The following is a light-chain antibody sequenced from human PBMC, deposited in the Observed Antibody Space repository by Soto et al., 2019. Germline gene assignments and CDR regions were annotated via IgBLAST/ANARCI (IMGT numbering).Light chain of an antibody. CDR3: SSYTGSSTPV. CDR1: SSDVGGYNY. Sequence: QSALTQPASVSGSPGQSITISCTGTSSDVGGYNYVSWYQHHPGKAPKLMIYEVSNRPSGVSNRFSGSKSGNTASLTISGLHADDDADYYCSSYTGSSTPVFGGGTKVTVL. V-gene: IGLV2-14*01. CDR2: EVS. J-gene: IGLJ3*02.